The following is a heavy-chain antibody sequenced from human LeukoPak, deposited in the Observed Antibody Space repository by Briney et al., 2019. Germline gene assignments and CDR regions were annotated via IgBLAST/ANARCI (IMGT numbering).Heavy chain of an antibody. CDR2: ISSGSSTI. Sequence: GGSLRLSCAASGFTFSSYSMNWVRQAPGKGLEWVSYISSGSSTIYYADSVKVRFTVSRDNAKNSLYLQMNSLRAEDTAVYYCARFWSGNYWGQGTLVTVSS. D-gene: IGHD3-3*01. J-gene: IGHJ4*02. CDR3: ARFWSGNY. V-gene: IGHV3-48*01. CDR1: GFTFSSYS.